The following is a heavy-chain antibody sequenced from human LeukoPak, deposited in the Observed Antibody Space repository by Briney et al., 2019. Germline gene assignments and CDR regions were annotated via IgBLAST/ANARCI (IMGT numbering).Heavy chain of an antibody. J-gene: IGHJ4*02. V-gene: IGHV4-61*05. CDR2: ISSSGST. CDR3: ARVGRGDYTWGSYYCDH. CDR1: GSSISSSIDY. D-gene: IGHD3-16*01. Sequence: PSETLSLTCSVSGSSISSSIDYWGWIRQPPGKGLEWIGYISSSGSTSYNPSLKSRVTISVDTSKNQFSLELSSVTAADTAVYYCARVGRGDYTWGSYYCDHWGQGTLVSVSS.